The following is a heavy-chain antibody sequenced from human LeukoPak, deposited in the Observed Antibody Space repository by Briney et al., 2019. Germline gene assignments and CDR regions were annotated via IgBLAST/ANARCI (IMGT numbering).Heavy chain of an antibody. J-gene: IGHJ4*02. CDR3: ARDPDSSGWSSMEC. CDR2: VNSDGRST. Sequence: GGSLRLSCAASGLTFSRYWMHWVRQVPGKGLVWVSRVNSDGRSTNYADSVKGRFTISRDNAKNTLYLQMNSLRAEDTAVYYCARDPDSSGWSSMECWGQGTLVTVSS. V-gene: IGHV3-74*01. D-gene: IGHD6-19*01. CDR1: GLTFSRYW.